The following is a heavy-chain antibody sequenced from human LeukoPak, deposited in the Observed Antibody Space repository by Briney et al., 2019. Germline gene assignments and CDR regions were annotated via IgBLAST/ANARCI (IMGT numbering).Heavy chain of an antibody. D-gene: IGHD5-12*01. J-gene: IGHJ5*02. CDR3: ARNFLRRNWDWLDP. V-gene: IGHV4-34*01. CDR2: INHSGST. CDR1: GGSFSGYY. Sequence: SETLSLTCAVYGGSFSGYYWSWIRQPPGKGLEWIGEINHSGSTNYNPSLKSRVTISVDTSKNQFSLKLSSVTAADTAVHYCARNFLRRNWDWLDPWGQGTLVAVSS.